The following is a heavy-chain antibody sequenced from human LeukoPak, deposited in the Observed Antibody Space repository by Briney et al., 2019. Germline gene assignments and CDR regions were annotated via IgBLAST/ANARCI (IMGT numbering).Heavy chain of an antibody. V-gene: IGHV3-74*01. CDR1: GFTFSSYW. CDR2: INSDGSST. CDR3: ARCPRGVDFSWFDP. Sequence: GGSLRLSCVASGFTFSSYWMHWVRQAPGKGLVWVSRINSDGSSTSYADSVKGRFTISRDNAKNTLYLQMNSLRAEDTAVYYCARCPRGVDFSWFDPWGQGTLVTVSS. J-gene: IGHJ5*02. D-gene: IGHD3/OR15-3a*01.